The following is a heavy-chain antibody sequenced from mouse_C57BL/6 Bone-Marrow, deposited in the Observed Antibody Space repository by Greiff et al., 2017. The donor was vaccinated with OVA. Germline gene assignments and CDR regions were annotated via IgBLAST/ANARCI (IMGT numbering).Heavy chain of an antibody. Sequence: DVKLVESGGGLVQPGGSLSLSCAASGSTFTDYYMSWVRQPPGKSLEWLGFIRNKANGYTTEYSASVKGRFTISRDNSQSILYLQMNALRAEDSATYYCARYPYYSNPYYAMDYWGQGTSVTVSS. J-gene: IGHJ4*01. CDR3: ARYPYYSNPYYAMDY. V-gene: IGHV7-3*01. CDR1: GSTFTDYY. CDR2: IRNKANGYTT. D-gene: IGHD2-5*01.